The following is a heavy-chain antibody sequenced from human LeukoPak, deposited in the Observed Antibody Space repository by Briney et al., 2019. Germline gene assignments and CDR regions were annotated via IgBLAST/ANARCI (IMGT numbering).Heavy chain of an antibody. CDR2: ISYDGSNK. V-gene: IGHV3-30*03. Sequence: QAGGSLRLSCAASGFTFSSHGMHWVRQAPGKGLEWVAVISYDGSNKYYADSVKGRFTISRDNSKNTLYLQMNSLRAEDTAVYYCAHTHLTLWFGELLPKRGMDVWGKGTTVTVSS. D-gene: IGHD3-10*01. J-gene: IGHJ6*04. CDR3: AHTHLTLWFGELLPKRGMDV. CDR1: GFTFSSHG.